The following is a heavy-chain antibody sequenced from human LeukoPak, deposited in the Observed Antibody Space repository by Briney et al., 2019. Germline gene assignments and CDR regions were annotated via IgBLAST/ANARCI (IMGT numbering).Heavy chain of an antibody. CDR2: IYYSGST. V-gene: IGHV4-30-4*08. J-gene: IGHJ5*02. Sequence: PSETLSLTCTLSGGSISSGDYYWSWIRQPPGKGLEWIGYIYYSGSTYYNPSLKSRVTISVDTSKNQFSLKLSSVTAADTAVYYCARVRGVTDWFDPWGQGTLVTVSS. CDR3: ARVRGVTDWFDP. D-gene: IGHD2-21*02. CDR1: GGSISSGDYY.